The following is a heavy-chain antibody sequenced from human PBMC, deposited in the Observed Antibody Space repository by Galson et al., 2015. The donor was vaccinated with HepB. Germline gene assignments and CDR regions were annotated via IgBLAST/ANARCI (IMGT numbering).Heavy chain of an antibody. D-gene: IGHD3-22*01. CDR3: ARADYDSERRGWDAFDI. J-gene: IGHJ3*02. CDR1: GYTFTSYA. V-gene: IGHV1-3*01. CDR2: INAGNGNT. Sequence: SVKVSCKASGYTFTSYAMHWVRQAPGQRLEWMGWINAGNGNTKYSQKFQGRVTITRDTSASTAYMELSSLRSEDTAVYYCARADYDSERRGWDAFDIWGQGTMVTVSS.